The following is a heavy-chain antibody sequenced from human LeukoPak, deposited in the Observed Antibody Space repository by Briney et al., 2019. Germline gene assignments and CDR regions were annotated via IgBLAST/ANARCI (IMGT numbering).Heavy chain of an antibody. V-gene: IGHV3-48*02. CDR3: TRGRPGHYYDY. Sequence: PGWSLRLSCVVSGFTFSGYSMNWVRQAPGKGLEWISYISGSGNTIFYTDAMKGRFTVSRDNAKNSLYLQMDSLRDGDTAVYYCTRGRPGHYYDYWGQGTLVTVSS. D-gene: IGHD7-27*01. CDR1: GFTFSGYS. J-gene: IGHJ4*02. CDR2: ISGSGNTI.